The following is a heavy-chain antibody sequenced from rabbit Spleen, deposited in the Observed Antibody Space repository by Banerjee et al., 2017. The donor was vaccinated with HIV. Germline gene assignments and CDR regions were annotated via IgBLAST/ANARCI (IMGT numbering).Heavy chain of an antibody. Sequence: QEQLEESGGGLVKPGASLTLTCTASGVSFSSNHYMCWVRQAPGKGLEWIACIDAGSSAFTYFASWAKGRFTCSKTSSTTVTLQMTSLTAADTATYFCAREVAAKFNLWGQGTLVTVS. V-gene: IGHV1S45*01. J-gene: IGHJ4*01. CDR3: AREVAAKFNL. CDR2: IDAGSSAFT. D-gene: IGHD4-1*01. CDR1: GVSFSSNHY.